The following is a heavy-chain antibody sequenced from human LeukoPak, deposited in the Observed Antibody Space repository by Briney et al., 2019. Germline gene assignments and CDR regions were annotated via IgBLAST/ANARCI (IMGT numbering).Heavy chain of an antibody. Sequence: SQTLSLTCTVSGGSISSYYWSWIRQPAGKGLEWIGRIYTSGSTNYNPSLKSRVTMSVDTSKNQFSLKLSSVTAADTAVYYCARNGIAVAGPLNDLNWFVPWGQGTLVTVAS. D-gene: IGHD6-19*01. CDR3: ARNGIAVAGPLNDLNWFVP. J-gene: IGHJ5*02. CDR2: IYTSGST. CDR1: GGSISSYY. V-gene: IGHV4-4*07.